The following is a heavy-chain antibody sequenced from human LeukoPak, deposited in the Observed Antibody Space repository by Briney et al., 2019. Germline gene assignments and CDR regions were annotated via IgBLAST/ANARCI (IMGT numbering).Heavy chain of an antibody. CDR1: GFTFSSYG. Sequence: QPGGSLRLSCAASGFTFSSYGMHWVRQAPGKGLEWVAFIRYDGSNKYYADSVKGRFTISRDNSKNTLYLQMNSLRAEDTAVYYCAGQDDSSGGGGFDPWGQGTLVTVSS. J-gene: IGHJ5*02. D-gene: IGHD3-22*01. V-gene: IGHV3-30*02. CDR2: IRYDGSNK. CDR3: AGQDDSSGGGGFDP.